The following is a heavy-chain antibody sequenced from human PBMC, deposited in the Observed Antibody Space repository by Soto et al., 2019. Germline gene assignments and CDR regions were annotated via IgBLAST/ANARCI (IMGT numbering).Heavy chain of an antibody. J-gene: IGHJ4*02. CDR1: GGSISSGGYY. Sequence: SETLSLTCTVSGGSISSGGYYWSWIRQHPGKGLEWIGYIYYSGSTYYNPSLKSRVTISVDTSKNQFSLKLSSVTAADTAVYYCARWDYDILTGFDYWGQGTLVTVSS. D-gene: IGHD3-9*01. CDR2: IYYSGST. CDR3: ARWDYDILTGFDY. V-gene: IGHV4-31*03.